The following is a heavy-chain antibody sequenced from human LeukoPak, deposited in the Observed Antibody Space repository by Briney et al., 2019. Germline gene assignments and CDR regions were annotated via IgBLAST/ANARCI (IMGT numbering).Heavy chain of an antibody. CDR3: AKIGGFWSGSGASDI. CDR2: IRYDGSNK. CDR1: GFTFSSYG. Sequence: PGGSLRLSCAASGFTFSSYGMHWVRQAPGKGLEWVAFIRYDGSNKYYADSVKGRFTISRDNSKNTLYLQMNSLRAEDTAVYYCAKIGGFWSGSGASDIWGQGTMVTVSS. J-gene: IGHJ3*02. V-gene: IGHV3-30*02. D-gene: IGHD3-3*01.